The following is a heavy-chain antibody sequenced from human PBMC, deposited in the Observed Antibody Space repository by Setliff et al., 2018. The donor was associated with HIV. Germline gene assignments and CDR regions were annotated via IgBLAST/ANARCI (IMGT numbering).Heavy chain of an antibody. V-gene: IGHV4-39*01. Sequence: SETLSLTCTVSGGSISSTTYWWGWIRQPPGKGLEWIGFVSYTGTTRYSPSLRSRISISIDASKNKFSLQLSSVTAADTAVYYCARQSTTSRDFDSWGQGTLVTVSS. CDR2: VSYTGTT. CDR1: GGSISSTTYW. J-gene: IGHJ4*02. D-gene: IGHD2-2*01. CDR3: ARQSTTSRDFDS.